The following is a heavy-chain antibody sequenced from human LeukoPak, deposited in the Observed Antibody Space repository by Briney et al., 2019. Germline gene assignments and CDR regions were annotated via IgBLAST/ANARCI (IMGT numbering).Heavy chain of an antibody. CDR3: ARGGLVPAAARVIGFDI. Sequence: PGGSLRLSCAASGFTVSSNYMSWVRQAPGKGLEWVSVIYSGGSTYYADSVKGRFTISRDNSKNTLYLQMNSLRAEDTAVYYFARGGLVPAAARVIGFDIWGQGTMVTVSS. D-gene: IGHD2-2*01. CDR1: GFTVSSNY. V-gene: IGHV3-66*02. CDR2: IYSGGST. J-gene: IGHJ3*02.